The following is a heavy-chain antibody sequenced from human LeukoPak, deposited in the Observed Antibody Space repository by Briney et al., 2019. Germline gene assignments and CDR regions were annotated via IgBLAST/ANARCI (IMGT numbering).Heavy chain of an antibody. CDR2: IKQDGSEK. CDR3: ARGHIAAAGRFDY. D-gene: IGHD6-13*01. J-gene: IGHJ4*02. V-gene: IGHV3-7*03. Sequence: GGSLRLTCAASGFTFSSFWMSWVRQAPGKGLERVANIKQDGSEKYYVDSVKGRFTISRDNAKNSLYLQMNSLRAEDTAVYYCARGHIAAAGRFDYWGQGTLVTVSS. CDR1: GFTFSSFW.